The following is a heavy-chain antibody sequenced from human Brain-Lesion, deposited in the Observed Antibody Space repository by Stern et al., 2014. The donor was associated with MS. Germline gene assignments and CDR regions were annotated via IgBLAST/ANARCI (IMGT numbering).Heavy chain of an antibody. CDR1: GGSISSSNW. V-gene: IGHV4-4*02. D-gene: IGHD6-13*01. J-gene: IGHJ4*02. CDR2: SDHSGST. Sequence: QLQLQESGPGLVKPSGTLSLTCAVSGGSISSSNWWSWVRQSPGKGLEWIGESDHSGSTIYNPSLKSRVHVSVEKSKNRLSLNLCSVPAADTAVYFCARFPASRPHVFDSWGQGTLVTVSS. CDR3: ARFPASRPHVFDS.